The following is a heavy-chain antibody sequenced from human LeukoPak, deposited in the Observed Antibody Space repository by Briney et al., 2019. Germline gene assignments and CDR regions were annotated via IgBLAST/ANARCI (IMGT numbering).Heavy chain of an antibody. D-gene: IGHD3-3*01. CDR1: GYTFTVYY. V-gene: IGHV1-2*02. J-gene: IGHJ5*02. CDR2: INPNSGGT. Sequence: ASVKVSCKASGYTFTVYYMHWVRQAPGQGLEWMGWINPNSGGTNYAQKFQGRVTMTRDTSISTAYMELSRLRSDDTAVYYCARGRGITIFGVVIQNWFDPWGQGTLVTVSS. CDR3: ARGRGITIFGVVIQNWFDP.